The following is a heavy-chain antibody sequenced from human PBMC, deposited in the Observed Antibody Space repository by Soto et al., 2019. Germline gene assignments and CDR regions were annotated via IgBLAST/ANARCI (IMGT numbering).Heavy chain of an antibody. J-gene: IGHJ6*02. D-gene: IGHD3-22*01. CDR2: ISPYNGHT. V-gene: IGHV1-18*04. CDR1: GYIFTGYG. Sequence: QAQVVQSGDEVKKPGASVKVSCKASGYIFTGYGISWVRQAPGQGLEWMGWISPYNGHTEFAQRLQGRLTLTTDTSTTTTFLELSNLRSDATAVYYCARGGSGYLTWRGCAGTMDVWGQGTTVTVSS. CDR3: ARGGSGYLTWRGCAGTMDV.